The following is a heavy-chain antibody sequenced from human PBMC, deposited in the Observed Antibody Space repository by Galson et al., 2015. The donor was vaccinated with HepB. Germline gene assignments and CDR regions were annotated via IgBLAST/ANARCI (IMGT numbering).Heavy chain of an antibody. Sequence: SVKVSCKASGYTFTNYGINWVRQAPGQGLEWMGWISVYNGNTNYPQKLQGRVTMTTDTSTSTAYMELRSLRSDDTAVYYCARYYVVTTRNWLDPWGQGTLVTVSS. J-gene: IGHJ5*02. D-gene: IGHD3-22*01. CDR3: ARYYVVTTRNWLDP. CDR1: GYTFTNYG. V-gene: IGHV1-18*01. CDR2: ISVYNGNT.